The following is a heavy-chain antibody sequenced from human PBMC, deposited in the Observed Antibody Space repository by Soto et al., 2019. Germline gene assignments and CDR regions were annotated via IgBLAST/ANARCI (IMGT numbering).Heavy chain of an antibody. Sequence: GGSLRLSCAASGFTFSSYAMHWVRQAPGKGLEWVAVISYDGSNKYYADSVKGRFTISRDNSKNTLYLQMNSLRAEDTAVYYCARDRLLPITMVRGTKTPYYYYGMDVWGQGTTVTVSS. CDR3: ARDRLLPITMVRGTKTPYYYYGMDV. V-gene: IGHV3-30-3*01. J-gene: IGHJ6*02. CDR2: ISYDGSNK. CDR1: GFTFSSYA. D-gene: IGHD3-10*01.